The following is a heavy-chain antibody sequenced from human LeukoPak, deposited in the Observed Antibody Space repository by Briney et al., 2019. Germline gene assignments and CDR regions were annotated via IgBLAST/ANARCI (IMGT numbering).Heavy chain of an antibody. J-gene: IGHJ4*02. CDR2: ISSSGSGGNT. D-gene: IGHD3-22*01. Sequence: GGSLRLSCAASGVTLSNYAMSWARQAPGKGLEWVSGISSSGSGGNTYYADSVKGRFTISRDNSKNTLYLQMNSLRAEDTAVYYCASVIHDFYESSGYCDYWGQGTLVTVSS. V-gene: IGHV3-23*01. CDR3: ASVIHDFYESSGYCDY. CDR1: GVTLSNYA.